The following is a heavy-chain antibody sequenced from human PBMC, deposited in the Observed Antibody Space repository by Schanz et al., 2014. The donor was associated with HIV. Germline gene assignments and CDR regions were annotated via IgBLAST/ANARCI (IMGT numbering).Heavy chain of an antibody. V-gene: IGHV3-23*04. CDR2: ISESGGRT. D-gene: IGHD3-22*01. CDR3: AKPEYDTSGNSQSHFDY. J-gene: IGHJ4*02. CDR1: GFTFNSYG. Sequence: VQLVESGGGVVQPGRSLRLSCAASGFTFNSYGMHWVRQAPGKGLEWVSSISESGGRTYYADSVNGRFTISRDNSKNTLYLQMTTLRIDDTAVYYCAKPEYDTSGNSQSHFDYWGQGTLVTVSS.